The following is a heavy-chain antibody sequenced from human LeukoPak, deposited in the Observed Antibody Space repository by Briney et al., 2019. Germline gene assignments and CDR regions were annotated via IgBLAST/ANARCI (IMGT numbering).Heavy chain of an antibody. Sequence: GASVKVSCKASGGTFSSYAISWVRQAPGQGLEWMGGIIPIFGTANYAQKFQGRVTITADESTSTAYMELSSLRSEDTAVYYCARETRTFSIVVVPAAMWPYYYYGMDVWGQGTTVTDSS. V-gene: IGHV1-69*13. CDR2: IIPIFGTA. CDR1: GGTFSSYA. J-gene: IGHJ6*02. D-gene: IGHD2-2*01. CDR3: ARETRTFSIVVVPAAMWPYYYYGMDV.